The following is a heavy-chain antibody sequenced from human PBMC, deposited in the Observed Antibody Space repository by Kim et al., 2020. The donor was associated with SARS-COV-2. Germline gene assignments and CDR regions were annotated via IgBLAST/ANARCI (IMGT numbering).Heavy chain of an antibody. D-gene: IGHD6-13*01. J-gene: IGHJ5*02. Sequence: NPSHKGRDTISVDKSKNQFSLKLSSVTAADTAVYYCARGIAAPTWWFDPWGQGTLVTVSS. CDR3: ARGIAAPTWWFDP. V-gene: IGHV4-30-2*01.